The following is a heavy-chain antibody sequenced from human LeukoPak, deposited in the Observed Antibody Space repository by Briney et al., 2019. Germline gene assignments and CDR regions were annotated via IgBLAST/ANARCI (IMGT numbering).Heavy chain of an antibody. CDR3: ATPSPRYDSSGYLAFDI. V-gene: IGHV4-59*08. CDR1: GGSISSYY. D-gene: IGHD3-22*01. Sequence: PSETLSLTCTVSGGSISSYYWSWIRQPPGKGLEWIGYIYYSGSTNYNPSLKSRVTISVDTSKNQFSLKLSSVTAADTAVYYCATPSPRYDSSGYLAFDIWGQGTMVTVSS. J-gene: IGHJ3*02. CDR2: IYYSGST.